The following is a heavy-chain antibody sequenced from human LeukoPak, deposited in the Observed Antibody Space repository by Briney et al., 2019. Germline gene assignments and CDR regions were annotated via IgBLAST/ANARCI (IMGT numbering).Heavy chain of an antibody. CDR3: ARGGIPGGNYYREHFDY. CDR1: GYSFTTYW. CDR2: IYPGDYDT. D-gene: IGHD1-26*01. J-gene: IGHJ4*02. V-gene: IGHV5-51*01. Sequence: GESLKISCKGSGYSFTTYWIGWARQMPGKGLEWMGIIYPGDYDTRYSPSFQGQVTISADKSISTAYLQWSSLKASDTAMYYCARGGIPGGNYYREHFDYWGQGTLVTVSS.